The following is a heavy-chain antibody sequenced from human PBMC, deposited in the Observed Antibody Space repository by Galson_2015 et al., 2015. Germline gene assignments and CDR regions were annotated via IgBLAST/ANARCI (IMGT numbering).Heavy chain of an antibody. V-gene: IGHV3-30-3*01. Sequence: SLRLSCAASGFTFSSYAMHWVRQAPGKGLEWVAVISYDGSNKYYADSVKGRFTISRDNSKNTLYLQMNSLRAEDTAVYYCARRRGTSSYYYYYGMDVWGQGTTVTVSS. D-gene: IGHD2-2*01. CDR1: GFTFSSYA. CDR3: ARRRGTSSYYYYYGMDV. J-gene: IGHJ6*02. CDR2: ISYDGSNK.